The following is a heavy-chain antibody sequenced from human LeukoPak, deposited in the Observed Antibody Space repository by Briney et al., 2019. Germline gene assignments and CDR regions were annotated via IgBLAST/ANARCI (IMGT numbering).Heavy chain of an antibody. Sequence: SETLSLTCTVPGGSISTYYWSWIRQTPGKGLRWIGYIDYSGSINYNPSPKRRVIISVDTSKTALSLKLTSVTAPDTPLFYCASGRPFHDWGQGTLVTVSS. D-gene: IGHD1-14*01. CDR2: IDYSGSI. CDR3: ASGRPFHD. J-gene: IGHJ1*01. CDR1: GGSISTYY. V-gene: IGHV4-59*01.